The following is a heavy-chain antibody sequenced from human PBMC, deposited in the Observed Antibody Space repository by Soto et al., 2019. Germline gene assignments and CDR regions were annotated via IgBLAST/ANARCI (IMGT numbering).Heavy chain of an antibody. J-gene: IGHJ4*02. CDR1: GGTLSECC. Sequence: AAGALRVWWGGSGGTLSECCLHGCRQAPGKGLEWVTVISSDGGNRYYADSVKGRFTISRDNSKNTLYMQMNSLRVEDTATSTSAHLARLSYTDDFWAQGT. CDR2: ISSDGGNR. V-gene: IGHV3-30-3*01. D-gene: IGHD2-21*02. CDR3: AHLARLSYTDDF.